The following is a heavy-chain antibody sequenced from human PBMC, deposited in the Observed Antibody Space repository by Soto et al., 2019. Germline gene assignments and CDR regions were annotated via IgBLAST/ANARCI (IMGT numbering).Heavy chain of an antibody. V-gene: IGHV4-61*01. J-gene: IGHJ4*01. CDR2: IYYSGST. D-gene: IGHD5-18*01. CDR1: GGSVSSGSYY. CDR3: ARDGTSAGYSYGYRPLFDY. Sequence: SETLSLTCTVSGGSVSSGSYYWSWIRQPPGKGLEWIGYIYYSGSTNYNPSLKSRVTISVDTSKNQFSLKLSSVTAADTAVYYCARDGTSAGYSYGYRPLFDYWGHGTLVTVSS.